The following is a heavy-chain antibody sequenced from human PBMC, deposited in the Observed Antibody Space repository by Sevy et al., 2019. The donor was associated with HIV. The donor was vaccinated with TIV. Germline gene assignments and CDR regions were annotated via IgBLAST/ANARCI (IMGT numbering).Heavy chain of an antibody. Sequence: SETLSLTCTVSGGSITSLYWNWIRQPPGQGLEWIANIYYNGHINYNPSLKSRVTLSLDTSKNQLSLRLSSVTAADTAMYYCAGENAWGRGYSWGQGTLVTVSS. D-gene: IGHD1-26*01. CDR1: GGSITSLY. CDR3: AGENAWGRGYS. CDR2: IYYNGHI. J-gene: IGHJ4*02. V-gene: IGHV4-59*08.